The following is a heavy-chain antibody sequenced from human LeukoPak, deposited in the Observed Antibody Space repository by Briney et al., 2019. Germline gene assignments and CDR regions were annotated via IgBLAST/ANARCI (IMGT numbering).Heavy chain of an antibody. V-gene: IGHV4-59*01. CDR2: INYIGNT. Sequence: PSETLSLTCTVSGGSISSYYWNWIRQPPGKGLEWIGNINYIGNTNYNPSLKTRVTISIDTSKNQFSLTLRSVTTADTALYYCARDWELGYWGQGTRVTVSS. D-gene: IGHD4-23*01. CDR1: GGSISSYY. J-gene: IGHJ4*02. CDR3: ARDWELGY.